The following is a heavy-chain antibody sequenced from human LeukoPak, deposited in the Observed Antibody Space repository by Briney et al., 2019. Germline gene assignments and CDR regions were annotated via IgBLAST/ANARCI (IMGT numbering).Heavy chain of an antibody. CDR1: GFTFSSSG. CDR2: IWFDGSHK. D-gene: IGHD3-10*01. Sequence: GGSLRLSCAASGFTFSSSGMHWVRQAPGKGLEWVAVIWFDGSHKYCADTVKGRFTISRDNSKNTLYLQMNSLRAEDTAVYYCARGYGSNYGYLDYWGQGTLVTVSS. CDR3: ARGYGSNYGYLDY. J-gene: IGHJ4*02. V-gene: IGHV3-33*01.